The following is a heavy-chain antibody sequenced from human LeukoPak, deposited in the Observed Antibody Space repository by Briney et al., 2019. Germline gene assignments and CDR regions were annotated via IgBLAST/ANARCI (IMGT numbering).Heavy chain of an antibody. J-gene: IGHJ5*02. V-gene: IGHV1-24*01. Sequence: GASVKVSRKVSGYTLTELSMHWVRQAPGKGLEWMGGFDPEDGETIYAQKFQGRVTMTEDTSTETAYMELSSLRSEDTAVYYCAIGHWDSSGNLHNWLDPWGQGTLVTVSS. D-gene: IGHD3-22*01. CDR3: AIGHWDSSGNLHNWLDP. CDR1: GYTLTELS. CDR2: FDPEDGET.